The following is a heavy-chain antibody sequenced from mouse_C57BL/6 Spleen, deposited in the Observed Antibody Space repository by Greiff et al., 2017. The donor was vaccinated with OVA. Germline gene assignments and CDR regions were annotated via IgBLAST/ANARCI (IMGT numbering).Heavy chain of an antibody. V-gene: IGHV1-80*01. Sequence: VKLVESGAELVKPGASVKISCKASGYAFSSYWMNWVKQRPGKGLEWIGQIYPGDGDTNYNGKFKGKATLTADKSSSTAYMQLSSLTSEDSAVYFCARYDYYGSSHFDYWVQGTTLTVSS. CDR2: IYPGDGDT. CDR3: ARYDYYGSSHFDY. CDR1: GYAFSSYW. D-gene: IGHD1-1*01. J-gene: IGHJ2*01.